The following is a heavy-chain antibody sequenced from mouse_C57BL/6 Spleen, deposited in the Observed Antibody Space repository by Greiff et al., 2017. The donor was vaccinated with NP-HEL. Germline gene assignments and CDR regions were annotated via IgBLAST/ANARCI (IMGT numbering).Heavy chain of an antibody. J-gene: IGHJ4*01. V-gene: IGHV1-52*01. CDR1: GYTFTSYW. D-gene: IGHD1-1*01. Sequence: QVQLQQPGAELVRPGSSVKLSCKASGYTFTSYWMHWVKQRPIQGLEWIGNIDPSDSETHYNQKFKDKATLTVDKSSSTAYMQLSSLTSEDSAVYYGARPTTDYAMDYWGQGTSVTVSS. CDR2: IDPSDSET. CDR3: ARPTTDYAMDY.